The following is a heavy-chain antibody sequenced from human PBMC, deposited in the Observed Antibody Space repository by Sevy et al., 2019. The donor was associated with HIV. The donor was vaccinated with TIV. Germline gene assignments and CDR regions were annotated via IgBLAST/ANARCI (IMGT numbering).Heavy chain of an antibody. D-gene: IGHD2-15*01. J-gene: IGHJ4*02. CDR3: AKDREGEWKLDYFDY. Sequence: GGSLRLSCAASGFTFSSYAMSWIRQAPGKGLEWVSAISGSGGSTYYADSVKGRFTISRDNSKNTLYLQMNSLRAEDTAVYYCAKDREGEWKLDYFDYWGQRTLVTVSS. V-gene: IGHV3-23*01. CDR1: GFTFSSYA. CDR2: ISGSGGST.